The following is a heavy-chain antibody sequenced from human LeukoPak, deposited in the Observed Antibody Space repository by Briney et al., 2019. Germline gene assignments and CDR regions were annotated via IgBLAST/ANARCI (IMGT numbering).Heavy chain of an antibody. Sequence: SETLSLTCGFYGDSFSDYYWGWIRQPPGKGLEWIGEINHTGSTNYNPSLKSRVTISVDTSRNQFSLRLTSVTAADTAVYYCARGRSLHYFDYWGQGTLVTVSS. V-gene: IGHV4-34*01. CDR2: INHTGST. J-gene: IGHJ4*02. CDR3: ARGRSLHYFDY. CDR1: GDSFSDYY.